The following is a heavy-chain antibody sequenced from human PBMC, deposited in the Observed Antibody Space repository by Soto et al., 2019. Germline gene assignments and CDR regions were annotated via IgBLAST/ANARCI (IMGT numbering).Heavy chain of an antibody. CDR2: IIPIFGTA. CDR1: GGTFSSYA. CDR3: ARGNCSSTSCYAPLDYYYYGMDV. Sequence: SVKVSCKAPGGTFSSYAISWVRQAPGQGLEWMGGIIPIFGTANYAQKFQGRVTITADESTSTAYMELSSLRSEDTAVYYCARGNCSSTSCYAPLDYYYYGMDVWGQGTTVTVSS. V-gene: IGHV1-69*13. J-gene: IGHJ6*02. D-gene: IGHD2-2*01.